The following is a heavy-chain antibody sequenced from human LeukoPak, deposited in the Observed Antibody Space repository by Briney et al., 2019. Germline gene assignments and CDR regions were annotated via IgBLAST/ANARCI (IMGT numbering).Heavy chain of an antibody. D-gene: IGHD6-13*01. CDR1: GFTFSSYS. CDR3: ARDGYSSSWYLN. J-gene: IGHJ4*02. CDR2: ISSSSSYI. V-gene: IGHV3-21*01. Sequence: VGSLRLSCAASGFTFSSYSMNWVRQAPGKGLEWVSSISSSSSYIYYADSVKGRFTISRDNAKNSLYLQMNSLRAEDTAVYYCARDGYSSSWYLNWGQGTLVTVA.